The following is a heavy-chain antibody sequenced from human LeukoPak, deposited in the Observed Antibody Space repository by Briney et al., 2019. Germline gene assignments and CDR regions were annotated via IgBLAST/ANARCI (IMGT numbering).Heavy chain of an antibody. V-gene: IGHV3-33*08. D-gene: IGHD6-6*01. CDR2: IWYDGSNK. CDR3: ARDHTARPPYYFDY. CDR1: GFTFSSYA. J-gene: IGHJ4*02. Sequence: GGSLRLSCAASGFTFSSYAMHWVRQAPGKGLEWVAVIWYDGSNKYYADSVKGRFTISRDNSKNTLYLQMNSLRAEDTAVYYCARDHTARPPYYFDYWGQGTLVTVSS.